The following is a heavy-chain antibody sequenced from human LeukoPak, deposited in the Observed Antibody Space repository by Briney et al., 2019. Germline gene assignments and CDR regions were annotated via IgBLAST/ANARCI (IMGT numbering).Heavy chain of an antibody. CDR1: GFTFSDYY. CDR2: ILGTGDYT. V-gene: IGHV3-23*01. CDR3: ARGSKGTYDY. Sequence: GGSLRLSCAASGFTFSDYYMSWIRQAPGKGLEWVSSILGTGDYTYYADSVKGRFTISRDNSKNTLYLQMNSLRAGDTAIYYCARGSKGTYDYWGQGTLVTVSS. J-gene: IGHJ4*02.